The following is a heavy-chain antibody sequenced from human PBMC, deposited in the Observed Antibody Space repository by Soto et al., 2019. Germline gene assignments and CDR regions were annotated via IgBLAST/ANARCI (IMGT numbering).Heavy chain of an antibody. V-gene: IGHV1-69*01. CDR1: GGTFSSYA. Sequence: QVQLVQSGAEVKKPGSSVKVSCKASGGTFSSYAFSWVRQAPEQGLEWMGGIIPVFNTTNYAQKFQGRVTIIADESTGTAYMELSSLRSEDTAVYYCAREGEYSTGWYSLDYWGQGTLVTVSS. D-gene: IGHD6-19*01. CDR3: AREGEYSTGWYSLDY. CDR2: IIPVFNTT. J-gene: IGHJ4*02.